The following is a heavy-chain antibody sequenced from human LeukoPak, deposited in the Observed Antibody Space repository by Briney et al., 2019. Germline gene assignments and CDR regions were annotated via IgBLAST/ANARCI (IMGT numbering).Heavy chain of an antibody. Sequence: SETLSLTCTVSGGSISSYYWSWIRQPPGKGLEWIGYIYYSGSTNYNPSLKSRVTISVDTSKNQFSLKLSSVTAADTAVYYCAREDTAMVTAFDYWGQGTLVTVSS. CDR3: AREDTAMVTAFDY. CDR2: IYYSGST. J-gene: IGHJ4*02. D-gene: IGHD5-18*01. CDR1: GGSISSYY. V-gene: IGHV4-59*13.